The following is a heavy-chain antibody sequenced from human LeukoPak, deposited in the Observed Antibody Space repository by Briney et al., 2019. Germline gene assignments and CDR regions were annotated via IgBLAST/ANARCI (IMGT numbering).Heavy chain of an antibody. CDR1: GGSFSGYY. CDR2: INHSGSA. D-gene: IGHD4-17*01. J-gene: IGHJ6*03. CDR3: ARVDYGDSLYYYYYMDI. Sequence: PSETLSLTCAVYGGSFSGYYWSWIRQPPGKGLEWIGEINHSGSANYNPSLKSRVTISVDTSKNQFSLKLNSVTAADTAVYYCARVDYGDSLYYYYYMDIWGKGTTVTVSS. V-gene: IGHV4-34*01.